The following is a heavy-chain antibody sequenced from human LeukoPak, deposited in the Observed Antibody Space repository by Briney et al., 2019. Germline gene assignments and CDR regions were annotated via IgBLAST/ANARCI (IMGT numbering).Heavy chain of an antibody. CDR2: ICASGST. Sequence: SETLSLTCTVSGASISTDYWIWIRQSAGKGLEWIGRICASGSTNYNPSLESRLTMSIDTSKNQFSLKLNSVTAADTAIYYCARDPGTCSGGSCYYYFDYWSQGTLVTVSS. CDR3: ARDPGTCSGGSCYYYFDY. D-gene: IGHD2-15*01. CDR1: GASISTDY. V-gene: IGHV4-4*07. J-gene: IGHJ4*02.